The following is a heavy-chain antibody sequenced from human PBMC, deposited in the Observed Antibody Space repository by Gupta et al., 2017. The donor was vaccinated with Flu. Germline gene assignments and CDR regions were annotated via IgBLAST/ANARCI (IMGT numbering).Heavy chain of an antibody. D-gene: IGHD3-22*01. Sequence: WMHWVRQVPGKGPVWVSRINPDGSNTAYADSVRGRLRISRDNTKNTLYLQINSLSVEDTGIYFCARGYYDDSGSFSHFGHDACDTWGQGTQVTVSS. CDR3: ARGYYDDSGSFSHFGHDACDT. CDR2: INPDGSNT. V-gene: IGHV3-74*01. CDR1: W. J-gene: IGHJ3*02.